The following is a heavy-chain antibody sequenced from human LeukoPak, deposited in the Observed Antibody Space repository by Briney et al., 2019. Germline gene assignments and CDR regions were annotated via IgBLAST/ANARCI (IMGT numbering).Heavy chain of an antibody. CDR1: GGTFSSYA. D-gene: IGHD1-26*01. CDR2: IIPIFGTA. CDR3: ARGQWEPIPGSLDV. V-gene: IGHV1-69*13. Sequence: SVKVSCKASGGTFSSYAISWVRQAPGQGLEWMGGIIPIFGTANYAQKFQGRVTITADESTSTAYMELSSLRSEDTAVYYCARGQWEPIPGSLDVWGKGTTVTVSS. J-gene: IGHJ6*04.